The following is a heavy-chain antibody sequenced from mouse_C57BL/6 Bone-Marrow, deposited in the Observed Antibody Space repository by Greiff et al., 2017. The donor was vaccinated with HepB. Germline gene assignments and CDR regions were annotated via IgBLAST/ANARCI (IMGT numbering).Heavy chain of an antibody. CDR1: GYTFTDYE. V-gene: IGHV1-15*01. Sequence: VQLQQSGAELVRPGASVTLSCKASGYTFTDYEMHWVKQTPVHGLEWIGAIDPETGGTAYNQKFKGKAILTADKSSSTAYMELRSLTSEDSAVYYCTRRSNYLAWCAYWGQGTLVTVSA. CDR2: IDPETGGT. J-gene: IGHJ3*01. CDR3: TRRSNYLAWCAY. D-gene: IGHD2-5*01.